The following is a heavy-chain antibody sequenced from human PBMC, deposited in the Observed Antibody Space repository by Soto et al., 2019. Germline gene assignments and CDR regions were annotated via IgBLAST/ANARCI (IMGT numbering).Heavy chain of an antibody. CDR3: VRSSNATIGTMNFDH. V-gene: IGHV4-4*02. Sequence: QVQLQESCPGLVKPSGTLSLTCAVSSGSISRSNSGSWVRQPPGKGLEWIGEILHSGSPNHNLSHKSRHTKSLDKSNNEVSLKLSSVTAADTGIYYCVRSSNATIGTMNFDHWCHGILVTVYS. CDR2: ILHSGSP. D-gene: IGHD1-1*01. J-gene: IGHJ4*01. CDR1: SGSISRSNS.